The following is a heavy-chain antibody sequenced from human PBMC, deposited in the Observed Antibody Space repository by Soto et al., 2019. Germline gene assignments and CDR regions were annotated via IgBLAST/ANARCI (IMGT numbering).Heavy chain of an antibody. V-gene: IGHV3-23*01. J-gene: IGHJ4*02. Sequence: EVQLLESGGGLVQPGGSLRLSCAASGFTFSNYVMNWVRQAPGKGLEWVSAITGSGGSTYYADSVKGRFTMSREDPKNTLYLQMNSLRAEDTAVYYCAKIRDYYDSSGYPPYFFDYWGQGTLVTVSS. CDR2: ITGSGGST. D-gene: IGHD3-22*01. CDR3: AKIRDYYDSSGYPPYFFDY. CDR1: GFTFSNYV.